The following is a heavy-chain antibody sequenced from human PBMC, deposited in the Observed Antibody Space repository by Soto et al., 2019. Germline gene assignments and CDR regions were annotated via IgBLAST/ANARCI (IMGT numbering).Heavy chain of an antibody. Sequence: PGVAKQICCKGFGYRSAGSWSGLVRQMSGKGLEWMGSIYPGDSDTRYSPSFLGQVTISADKSISAAYLQWSSLKASDTAIYYCARRAQTTEYFDFWGQAILVTVSS. D-gene: IGHD4-17*01. CDR3: ARRAQTTEYFDF. V-gene: IGHV5-51*01. J-gene: IGHJ4*02. CDR2: IYPGDSDT. CDR1: GYRSAGSW.